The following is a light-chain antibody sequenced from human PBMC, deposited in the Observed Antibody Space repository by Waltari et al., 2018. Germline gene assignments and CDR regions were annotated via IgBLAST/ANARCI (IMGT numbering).Light chain of an antibody. Sequence: DIQMTQSPSSLSASEGDRFPIHCQTSQDISNYLNWYQQNPGKAPKLLIYDASNLETGVPSRFSGSGSGTDFTFTISSLQPEDIATYYCQQYDNLPPFTFGPGTKVDIK. CDR1: QDISNY. CDR2: DAS. J-gene: IGKJ3*01. V-gene: IGKV1-33*01. CDR3: QQYDNLPPFT.